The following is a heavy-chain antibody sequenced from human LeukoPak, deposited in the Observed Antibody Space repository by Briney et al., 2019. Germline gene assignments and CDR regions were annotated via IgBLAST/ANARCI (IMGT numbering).Heavy chain of an antibody. V-gene: IGHV4-59*12. D-gene: IGHD2-2*03. J-gene: IGHJ3*02. CDR1: GGSINSYY. CDR3: AKSNGYGLIDI. CDR2: IYDSGST. Sequence: SETLSLTCTVSGGSINSYYWSWIRQPPGKGLEWIGYIYDSGSTNYNPSLKSRVTISLDTSKNQFPLNLNSVTAADTAVYYCAKSNGYGLIDIWGQGTMVTVSS.